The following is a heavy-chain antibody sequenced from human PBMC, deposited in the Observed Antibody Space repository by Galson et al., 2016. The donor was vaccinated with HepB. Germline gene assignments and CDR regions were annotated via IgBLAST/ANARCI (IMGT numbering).Heavy chain of an antibody. CDR1: GFTVSSSY. CDR3: ARVYDGSGFLSRGWYFDL. D-gene: IGHD3-22*01. J-gene: IGHJ2*01. CDR2: LYSGGGST. Sequence: SLRLSCAASGFTVSSSYISWVRQAPGKGLEWVSILYSGGGSTHYTDSVKGRFAISRDNSKNTLYLQMNSLRAEDTVVYFCARVYDGSGFLSRGWYFDLWGRGTLVPVSS. V-gene: IGHV3-53*01.